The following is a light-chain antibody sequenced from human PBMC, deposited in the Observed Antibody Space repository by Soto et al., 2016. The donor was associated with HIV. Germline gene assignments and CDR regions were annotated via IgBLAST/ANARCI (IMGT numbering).Light chain of an antibody. CDR3: NSRDISGHGV. CDR2: GKN. CDR1: SLRAFY. Sequence: SSELTQDPAVSVALGQTVRITCQGDSLRAFYASWYQQKPGQAPILVFYGKNKRPSGIPDRFSGSSSIDTASLTITGAQAEDEADYYCNSRDISGHGVFGGGTKLTVL. V-gene: IGLV3-19*01. J-gene: IGLJ3*02.